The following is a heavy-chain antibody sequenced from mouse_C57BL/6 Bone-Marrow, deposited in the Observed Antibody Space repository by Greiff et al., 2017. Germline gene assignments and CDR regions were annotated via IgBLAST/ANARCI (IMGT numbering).Heavy chain of an antibody. V-gene: IGHV1-62-2*01. Sequence: QVQLKESGAELVKPGASVKLSCKASGYTFTEYTIHWVKQRSGQGLEWIGWFYPGSGSIKYNEKFKDKATLTADKSSSTVYMELSRLTSEDSAVYFCARHGPHYYGSLDLPMDYWGQGTSVTVSS. D-gene: IGHD1-1*01. J-gene: IGHJ4*01. CDR1: GYTFTEYT. CDR3: ARHGPHYYGSLDLPMDY. CDR2: FYPGSGSI.